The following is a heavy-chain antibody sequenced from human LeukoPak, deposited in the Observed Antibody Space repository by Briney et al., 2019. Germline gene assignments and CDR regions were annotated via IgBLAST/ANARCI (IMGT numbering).Heavy chain of an antibody. CDR3: AREVDNYYDSSGSLDY. V-gene: IGHV3-30*03. J-gene: IGHJ4*02. CDR1: GFTFSSYG. CDR2: ISYDGSKK. Sequence: PGGSLRLSCAASGFTFSSYGMHWVRQAPGKGLEWVAVISYDGSKKYYADSVKGRFTISRDNSKNTLYLQMNSLRAEDTAVYYCAREVDNYYDSSGSLDYWGQGTLVTVSS. D-gene: IGHD3-22*01.